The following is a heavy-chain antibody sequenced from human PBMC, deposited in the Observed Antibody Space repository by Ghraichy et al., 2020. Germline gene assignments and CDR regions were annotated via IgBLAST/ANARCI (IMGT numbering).Heavy chain of an antibody. CDR2: IHYSGST. V-gene: IGHV4-34*01. D-gene: IGHD2-2*01. J-gene: IGHJ6*02. CDR1: GESFSGYF. Sequence: SETLSLTCAVYGESFSGYFWSWIRQLPGKWLEWIGEIHYSGSTNYNPSLESRVTMSVDTSKNQFSLRLSSVTAADTAVYYCERGTRGLDKKYYYYYYFMDVWGQGTAVTVSS. CDR3: ERGTRGLDKKYYYYYYFMDV.